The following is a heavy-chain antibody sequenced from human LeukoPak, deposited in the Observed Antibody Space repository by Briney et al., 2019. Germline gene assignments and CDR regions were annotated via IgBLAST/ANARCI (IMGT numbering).Heavy chain of an antibody. CDR1: GFTFSSHG. V-gene: IGHV3-30*18. CDR2: ISNDGSNK. D-gene: IGHD2/OR15-2a*01. Sequence: GGSLRLSCVASGFTFSSHGIEWVRQAPGKGLEWVAVISNDGSNKFYADSVKGRFTISRDNSKNTLYLQMNSLRPDDTAVYYCAKVRLPYCNSASCHNLDYWGQGTLVTVSS. CDR3: AKVRLPYCNSASCHNLDY. J-gene: IGHJ4*02.